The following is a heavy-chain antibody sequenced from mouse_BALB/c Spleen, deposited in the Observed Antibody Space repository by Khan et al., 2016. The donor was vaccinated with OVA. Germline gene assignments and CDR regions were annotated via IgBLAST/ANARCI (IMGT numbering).Heavy chain of an antibody. CDR2: IWSAGST. CDR3: ARRGYDYGRGALFAY. V-gene: IGHV2-2*02. D-gene: IGHD2-4*01. CDR1: GFSLNNYS. J-gene: IGHJ3*01. Sequence: QVQLKESRPGLVQPSQSLSITCTVSGFSLNNYSVHWVRQSPGKGLEWLGVIWSAGSTDYNAAFISRLTIGKDNSRSQVFFKMNSLQPNDTAIYYCARRGYDYGRGALFAYWGQGTLVTVSA.